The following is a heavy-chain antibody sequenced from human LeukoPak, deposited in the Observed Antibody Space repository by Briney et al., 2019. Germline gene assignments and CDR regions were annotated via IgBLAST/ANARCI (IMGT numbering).Heavy chain of an antibody. D-gene: IGHD3-10*01. J-gene: IGHJ2*01. Sequence: GGSLRLSCAASGFKFDDYAMHWVRQAPGKGLEWVSLISWDGGVTYYTDSVKGRFNISRDNTKTSLYLQMNSLRLEDSGLYYCAREYHRYFDLWGRGTMVTV. V-gene: IGHV3-43D*03. CDR3: AREYHRYFDL. CDR1: GFKFDDYA. CDR2: ISWDGGVT.